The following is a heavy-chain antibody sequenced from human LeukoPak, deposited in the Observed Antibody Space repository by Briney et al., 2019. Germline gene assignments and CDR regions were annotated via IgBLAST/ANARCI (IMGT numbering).Heavy chain of an antibody. CDR1: GYTFTSYA. V-gene: IGHV7-4-1*02. J-gene: IGHJ4*02. Sequence: ASVKVSCKTSGYTFTSYATNWVRQAPGQGLEWMGWINTNTGNPTYAQGFTGRFVFSLDTSVSTAYLEISSLKAEDTAVYYCARWIPWYFDYWGQGTLVTVSS. D-gene: IGHD2-2*03. CDR3: ARWIPWYFDY. CDR2: INTNTGNP.